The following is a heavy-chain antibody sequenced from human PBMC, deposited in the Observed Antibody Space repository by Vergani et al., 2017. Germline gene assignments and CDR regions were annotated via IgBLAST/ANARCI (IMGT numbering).Heavy chain of an antibody. CDR3: AKDISXWPEYYYYYYGMDV. J-gene: IGHJ6*02. D-gene: IGHD6-19*01. CDR2: ITWDGGSA. V-gene: IGHV3-43*01. Sequence: EMQLAESGGTVVQPGGSLRLSCAASGFTFDDYTMHWVRHTPAKGLEWVSLITWDGGSAYYADSVKGRFTISRDNTKSSLYLQMNSLRTEDTALYYCAKDISXWPEYYYYYYGMDVWGQGTTVTVSS. CDR1: GFTFDDYT.